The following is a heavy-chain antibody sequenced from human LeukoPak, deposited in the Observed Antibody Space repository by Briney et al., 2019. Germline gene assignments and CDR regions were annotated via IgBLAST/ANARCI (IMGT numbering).Heavy chain of an antibody. V-gene: IGHV4-59*08. J-gene: IGHJ6*02. CDR3: ARHDYYYYYGMDV. Sequence: PSETLSLTCTVSGGSISSYYWSWIRQPPGKGLEWIGYIYYSGSTNYNPSLKSRVTISVGTSKNQFSLKLSSVTAADTAVYYCARHDYYYYYGMDVWGQGTTVTVSS. CDR2: IYYSGST. CDR1: GGSISSYY.